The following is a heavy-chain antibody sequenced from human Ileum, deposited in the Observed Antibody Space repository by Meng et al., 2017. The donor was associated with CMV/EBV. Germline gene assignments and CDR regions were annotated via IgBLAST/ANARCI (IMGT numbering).Heavy chain of an antibody. V-gene: IGHV3-30*02. J-gene: IGHJ4*02. Sequence: GESLKISCAASGFTFRDYGMHWVRQAPGKGLEWVTFIHYDASSIDYADSVKGRFTVSRDNSKNTLYLQMNSLRPEDTAVYFCARDIKWHIDYWGQGMRVTVSS. CDR1: GFTFRDYG. D-gene: IGHD2-21*01. CDR3: ARDIKWHIDY. CDR2: IHYDASSI.